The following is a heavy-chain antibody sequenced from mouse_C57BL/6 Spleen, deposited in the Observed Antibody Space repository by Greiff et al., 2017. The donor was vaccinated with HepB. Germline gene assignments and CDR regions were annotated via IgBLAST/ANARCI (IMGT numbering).Heavy chain of an antibody. Sequence: VKVVESGPELVKPGASVKISCKASGYAFSSSWMNWVKQRPGKGLEWIGRIYPGDGDTNYNGKFKGKATLTADKSSSTAYMQLSSLTSEDSAVYFCARGVWYLDYWGQGTTLTVSS. CDR1: GYAFSSSW. CDR3: ARGVWYLDY. D-gene: IGHD2-10*02. V-gene: IGHV1-82*01. CDR2: IYPGDGDT. J-gene: IGHJ2*01.